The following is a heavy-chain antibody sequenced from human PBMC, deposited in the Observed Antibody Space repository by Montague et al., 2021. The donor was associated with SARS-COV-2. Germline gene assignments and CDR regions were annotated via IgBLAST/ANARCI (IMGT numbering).Heavy chain of an antibody. D-gene: IGHD3-10*01. CDR2: ISMTGRHT. CDR3: ARQFGSGIARAFDI. J-gene: IGHJ3*02. CDR1: GFTFSDYY. Sequence: SLRLSCAASGFTFSDYYMSWIRQAPGRGLEWVSYISMTGRHTNSADSVKGRSTISRDNAKKSHHLQMNSLRAEDTAVYYCARQFGSGIARAFDIWGQGIMVTVSS. V-gene: IGHV3-11*03.